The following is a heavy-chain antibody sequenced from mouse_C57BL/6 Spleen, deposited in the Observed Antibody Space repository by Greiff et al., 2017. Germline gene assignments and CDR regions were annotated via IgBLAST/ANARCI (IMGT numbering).Heavy chain of an antibody. CDR1: GFTFSSYG. Sequence: EVQGVESGGDLVKPGGSLKLSCAASGFTFSSYGMSWVRQTPDKRLEWVATISSGGSYTYYPDSVKGRFTISRDNAKNTRYLQMSSLKSEDAAMYYCARQDYFDYWGQGTTLTVSS. J-gene: IGHJ2*01. CDR2: ISSGGSYT. V-gene: IGHV5-6*01. CDR3: ARQDYFDY.